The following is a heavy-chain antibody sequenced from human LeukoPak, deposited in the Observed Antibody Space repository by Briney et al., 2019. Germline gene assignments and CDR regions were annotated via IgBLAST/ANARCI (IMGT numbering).Heavy chain of an antibody. V-gene: IGHV3-23*01. CDR2: ISGSDGST. CDR1: GFTFSSSA. D-gene: IGHD2-15*01. Sequence: PGGSLRLSCAASGFTFSSSAMTWVRQAPGKGLEWVSAISGSDGSTYYADSVKGRFTISRDNSKNTLYLQMNSLRAEDTAVYYCAKNGGGSCYHPIGYWGQGTLVTVSS. J-gene: IGHJ4*02. CDR3: AKNGGGSCYHPIGY.